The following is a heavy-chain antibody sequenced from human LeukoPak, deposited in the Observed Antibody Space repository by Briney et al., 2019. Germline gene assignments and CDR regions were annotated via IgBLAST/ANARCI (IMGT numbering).Heavy chain of an antibody. CDR3: ARGLGPYYYDSSGYRGGDY. D-gene: IGHD3-22*01. Sequence: GGSLRLSCAASGFTFSSYAMSWVRQAPGKGLEWVSAISGSGGSTYYADSVKGRFTISRDNAKNSLYLQMNSLRAEDTAVYYCARGLGPYYYDSSGYRGGDYWGQGTLVTVSS. V-gene: IGHV3-23*01. CDR1: GFTFSSYA. J-gene: IGHJ4*02. CDR2: ISGSGGST.